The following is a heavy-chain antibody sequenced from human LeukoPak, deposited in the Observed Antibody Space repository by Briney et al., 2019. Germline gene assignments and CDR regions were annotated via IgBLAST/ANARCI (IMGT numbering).Heavy chain of an antibody. Sequence: GGSLRLSCAASGFTFSDYYMSWIRQAPGKGLEWVSYIISSCGYTNYADSVKGRFTISRDNAKNSLYLQMNSLRAEDTAVYYCARDPGSYYGSGSYYNVAAPHLFDYWGQGTLVTVSS. D-gene: IGHD3-10*01. CDR2: IISSCGYT. J-gene: IGHJ4*02. CDR1: GFTFSDYY. V-gene: IGHV3-11*05. CDR3: ARDPGSYYGSGSYYNVAAPHLFDY.